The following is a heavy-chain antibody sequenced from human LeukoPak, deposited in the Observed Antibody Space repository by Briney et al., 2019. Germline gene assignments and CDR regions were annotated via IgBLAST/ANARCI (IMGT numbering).Heavy chain of an antibody. V-gene: IGHV1-2*02. CDR2: VNPHSGGT. Sequence: ASVKVSCKASGYTFTDYYIHWVRQAPGQGLEWMGWVNPHSGGTNYAQKFQGRVTMTRDTSISTAYMDLSRLTSDDTAVYYCARIRGGNNYHFDYWGQGTLVTVSS. CDR3: ARIRGGNNYHFDY. CDR1: GYTFTDYY. D-gene: IGHD1-26*01. J-gene: IGHJ4*02.